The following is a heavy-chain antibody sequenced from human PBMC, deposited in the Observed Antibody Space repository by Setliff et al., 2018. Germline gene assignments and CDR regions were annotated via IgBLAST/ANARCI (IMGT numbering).Heavy chain of an antibody. D-gene: IGHD2-8*01. CDR3: ARVTPGSSIVLMAMYYYYYYMDV. J-gene: IGHJ6*03. CDR2: MNPNSGNT. Sequence: ASVKVSCKTSGYNFVSYDINWVRQATGQGLEWMGWMNPNSGNTGYAQKFQGRVTMTRNTSISTAYMELSSLRSEDTAVYYCARVTPGSSIVLMAMYYYYYYMDVWGKGTTVTVSS. V-gene: IGHV1-8*02. CDR1: GYNFVSYD.